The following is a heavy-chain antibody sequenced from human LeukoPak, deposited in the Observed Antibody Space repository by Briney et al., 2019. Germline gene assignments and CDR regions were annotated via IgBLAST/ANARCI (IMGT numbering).Heavy chain of an antibody. CDR3: ASTQYCSSTSCYRFDY. Sequence: SETLSLTCAVYGGSFSGYYWSWIRQPPGKGLEWIGEINHSGSTNYNPSLKSRVTISVDTSKNQFSLKLSSVTAADTAVYYCASTQYCSSTSCYRFDYWGQGTLVTVSS. V-gene: IGHV4-34*01. D-gene: IGHD2-2*01. CDR1: GGSFSGYY. CDR2: INHSGST. J-gene: IGHJ4*02.